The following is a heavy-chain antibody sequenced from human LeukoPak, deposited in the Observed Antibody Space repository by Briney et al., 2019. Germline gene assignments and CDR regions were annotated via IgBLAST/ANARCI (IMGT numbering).Heavy chain of an antibody. CDR3: ARLSSYQLLFDY. J-gene: IGHJ4*02. CDR1: GYTFTGYY. Sequence: ASVKVSCKASGYTFTGYYMHWVRQAPGQGLEWLGWINPNSGGTNYAQKFQGRVTMTRDTSISTAYMELSRLRSDHTAVYYCARLSSYQLLFDYWGQGTLVTVSS. CDR2: INPNSGGT. V-gene: IGHV1-2*02. D-gene: IGHD2-2*01.